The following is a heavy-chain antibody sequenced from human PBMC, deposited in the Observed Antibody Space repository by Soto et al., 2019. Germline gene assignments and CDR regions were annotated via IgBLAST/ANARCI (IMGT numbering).Heavy chain of an antibody. J-gene: IGHJ4*02. V-gene: IGHV3-30*18. Sequence: QVQLVESGGGVVQPGGSLRLSCAASGFAFSTYGMHWVRQAPGKGLEWLAVISYDGSTDYYADSVKGRFTISRDNPKNTLYLQMNSLRPDDTAVYFCAKEGGPGRTGGSTRYRYDGWGQGTLVTVSS. CDR3: AKEGGPGRTGGSTRYRYDG. CDR1: GFAFSTYG. D-gene: IGHD3-16*02. CDR2: ISYDGSTD.